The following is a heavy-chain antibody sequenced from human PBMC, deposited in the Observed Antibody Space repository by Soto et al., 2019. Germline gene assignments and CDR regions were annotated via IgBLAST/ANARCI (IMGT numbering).Heavy chain of an antibody. CDR2: IYYSGTT. J-gene: IGHJ6*02. CDR1: GGSISSGGYY. CDR3: AASCVACGGFDYYGMDV. Sequence: QVQLQESGPGLVKPSQTLSLTCTVSGGSISSGGYYWYWIRQHPGKGLEWIGYIYYSGTTYYNPSLKSRVTLSLDTSKNQFSLKLSSVTAADTAVYYCAASCVACGGFDYYGMDVWGQGTTVTVSS. D-gene: IGHD2-21*01. V-gene: IGHV4-31*03.